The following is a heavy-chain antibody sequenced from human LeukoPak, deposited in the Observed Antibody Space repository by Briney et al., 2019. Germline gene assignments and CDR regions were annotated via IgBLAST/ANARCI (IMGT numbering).Heavy chain of an antibody. D-gene: IGHD3-10*01. J-gene: IGHJ4*02. Sequence: GGSLRLSCAASGFTFSSYWMSWVRQAPGKGLEWVANLKQDGSEKYYVDSVKGRFTISRDNAKNSLYLQMNSLRAEDTAVYYCARDRVEWFGELLTDYWGQGTLVTVSS. CDR3: ARDRVEWFGELLTDY. CDR2: LKQDGSEK. V-gene: IGHV3-7*03. CDR1: GFTFSSYW.